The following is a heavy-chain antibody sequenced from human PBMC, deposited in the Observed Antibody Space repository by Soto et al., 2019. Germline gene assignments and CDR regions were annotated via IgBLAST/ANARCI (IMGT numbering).Heavy chain of an antibody. V-gene: IGHV4-59*01. CDR1: GGSISSYY. Sequence: SETLSLTCTVSGGSISSYYWSWIRQPPGKGLEWIGYMYYSGSTNYNPSLKSRVTISVDTSKNQFSLKLSSVTAADTAVYYCGGKNYDISGYFDYWGQGTLVTAPS. J-gene: IGHJ4*02. D-gene: IGHD3-22*01. CDR3: GGKNYDISGYFDY. CDR2: MYYSGST.